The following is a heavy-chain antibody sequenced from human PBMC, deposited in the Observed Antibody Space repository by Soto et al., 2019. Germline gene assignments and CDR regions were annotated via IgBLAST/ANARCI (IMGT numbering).Heavy chain of an antibody. J-gene: IGHJ5*02. CDR2: INHSGST. D-gene: IGHD3-16*01. V-gene: IGHV4-34*01. Sequence: QVQLQQWGAGLLKPSETLSLTCAVYGGSFSGYYWSWIRQPPGKGLEWIGEINHSGSTNYNPSLKSRVTISVDTSKNQFSLKLSSVTAADTAVYYCARGGDRGPEHSIIWFDPWGQGTLVTVSS. CDR3: ARGGDRGPEHSIIWFDP. CDR1: GGSFSGYY.